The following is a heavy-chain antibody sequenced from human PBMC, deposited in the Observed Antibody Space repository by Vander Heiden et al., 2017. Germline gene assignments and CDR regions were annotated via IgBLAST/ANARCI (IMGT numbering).Heavy chain of an antibody. D-gene: IGHD3-3*01. V-gene: IGHV3-7*01. CDR3: AGDNFGFLRTFDY. CDR2: IKQDGSEK. CDR1: GFTFGSYW. Sequence: EVQLVESGGGLVQPGGSLRLSCAASGFTFGSYWMSWVRQAPGKGLEWVANIKQDGSEKYYVDSVKGRFTISRDNAKNSLYLQMNSLRVEDTAVYYCAGDNFGFLRTFDYWGQGTLVTVSS. J-gene: IGHJ4*02.